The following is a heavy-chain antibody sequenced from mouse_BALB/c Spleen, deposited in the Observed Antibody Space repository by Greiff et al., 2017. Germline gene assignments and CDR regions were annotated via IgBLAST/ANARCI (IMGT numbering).Heavy chain of an antibody. D-gene: IGHD1-1*01. CDR2: IFPGTGTT. CDR1: GYTFTSYW. V-gene: IGHV1S132*01. CDR3: ARGRTTVVARSPGFDY. Sequence: QVQLQQSGAELVKPGASVKLSCKTSGYTFTSYWIQWVKQRPGQGLGWIGEIFPGTGTTYYNEKFKGKATLTIDTSSSTAYMQLSSLTSEDSAVYFCARGRTTVVARSPGFDYWGQGTTLTVSS. J-gene: IGHJ2*01.